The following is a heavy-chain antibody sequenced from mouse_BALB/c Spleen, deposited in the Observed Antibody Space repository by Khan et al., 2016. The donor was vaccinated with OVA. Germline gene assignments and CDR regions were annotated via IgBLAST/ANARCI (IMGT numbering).Heavy chain of an antibody. CDR2: IYPGSANT. Sequence: QVQLQQSGPELVKPGASVKISCKASGYTFTDYYINWVKQKPGQGLEWIGWIYPGSANTKYNERFKDKATLTVDTSSSTAYMQLSSLTSADTSVYFCCGKAIVATSASLAYWGQGTSVTVSS. V-gene: IGHV1-84*02. CDR3: CGKAIVATSASLAY. J-gene: IGHJ4*01. D-gene: IGHD6-1*01. CDR1: GYTFTDYY.